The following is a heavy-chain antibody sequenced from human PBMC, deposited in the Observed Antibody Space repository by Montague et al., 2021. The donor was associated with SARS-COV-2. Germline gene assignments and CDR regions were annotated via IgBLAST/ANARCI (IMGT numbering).Heavy chain of an antibody. CDR1: GYIFISHR. D-gene: IGHD5-12*01. CDR3: ARRGRPYSGYTTGYFDY. CDR2: IDPSDSYT. V-gene: IGHV5-10-1*01. Sequence: QSVAEVKKPGESLRISCKVSGYIFISHRITWVRQMPGKGLEWMGRIDPSDSYTNYSPSFQGHVSISVDKSISTAYLQWSSLKASDTAMYYCARRGRPYSGYTTGYFDYWGQGTLVTVSS. J-gene: IGHJ4*02.